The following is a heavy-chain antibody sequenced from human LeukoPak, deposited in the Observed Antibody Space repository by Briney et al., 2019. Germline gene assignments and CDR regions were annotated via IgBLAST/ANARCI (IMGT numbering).Heavy chain of an antibody. V-gene: IGHV3-23*01. J-gene: IGHJ6*02. D-gene: IGHD5-12*01. CDR1: GFTFSSYA. Sequence: GGSLRLSCAASGFTFSSYAMNWVRQAPGKGLEWVSVTSGSGDSAYYADSVKGRFTISRDNAKNTLYMQMNRLRAEDTAVYYCAREARNYYGIDVWGQGTMVTVSS. CDR2: TSGSGDSA. CDR3: AREARNYYGIDV.